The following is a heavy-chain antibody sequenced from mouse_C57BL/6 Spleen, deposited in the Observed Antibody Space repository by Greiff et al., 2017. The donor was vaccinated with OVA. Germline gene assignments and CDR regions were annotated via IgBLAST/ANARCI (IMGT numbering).Heavy chain of an antibody. J-gene: IGHJ2*01. CDR1: GYTFTDYY. Sequence: EVKLQQSGPELVKPGASVKISCKASGYTFTDYYMNWVKQSHGKSLEWIGDINPNNGGTSYNQKFKGKATLTVDKSSSTAYMELRSLTSEDSAVYYCARNRLGSKYFDYWGQGTTLTVSS. CDR3: ARNRLGSKYFDY. D-gene: IGHD6-1*01. V-gene: IGHV1-26*01. CDR2: INPNNGGT.